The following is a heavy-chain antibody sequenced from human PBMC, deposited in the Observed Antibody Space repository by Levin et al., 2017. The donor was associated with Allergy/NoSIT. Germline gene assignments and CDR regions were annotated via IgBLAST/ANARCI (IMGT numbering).Heavy chain of an antibody. CDR1: GFTFSSYG. Sequence: GGSLRLSCAASGFTFSSYGMHWVRQAPGKGLEWVAVISYDGSNKYYADSVKGRFTISRDNSKNTLYLQMNSLRAEDTAVYYCAKEIVGDGSGSYYSYYYYGMDVWGQGTTVTVSS. J-gene: IGHJ6*02. V-gene: IGHV3-30*18. D-gene: IGHD3-10*01. CDR2: ISYDGSNK. CDR3: AKEIVGDGSGSYYSYYYYGMDV.